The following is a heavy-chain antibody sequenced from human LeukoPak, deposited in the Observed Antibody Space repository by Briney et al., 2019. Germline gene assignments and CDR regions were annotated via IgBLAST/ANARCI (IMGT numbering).Heavy chain of an antibody. CDR1: GFTFSSYW. CDR2: IKQDGSEK. J-gene: IGHJ4*02. CDR3: ARDNYYDSSGYLDY. Sequence: PGGSLRLSCAASGFTFSSYWMSWVRQAPGKGLEGVANIKQDGSEKYYVDSVKGRFTISRDNAKNSLYLQMNSLRAEDTAVYYCARDNYYDSSGYLDYWGQGTLVTVSS. V-gene: IGHV3-7*01. D-gene: IGHD3-22*01.